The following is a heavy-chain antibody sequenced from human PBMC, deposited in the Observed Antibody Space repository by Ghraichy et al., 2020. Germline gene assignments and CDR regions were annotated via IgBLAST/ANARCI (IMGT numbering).Heavy chain of an antibody. CDR3: ARAALYYYDSSGYPED. V-gene: IGHV4-59*01. Sequence: SETLSLTCTVSGGSISSYYWSWIRQPPGKGLEWIGYIYYSGSTNYNPSLKSRVTISVDTSKNQFSLKLSSVTAADTAVYYCARAALYYYDSSGYPEDWGQGTLVTVSS. D-gene: IGHD3-22*01. CDR1: GGSISSYY. J-gene: IGHJ4*02. CDR2: IYYSGST.